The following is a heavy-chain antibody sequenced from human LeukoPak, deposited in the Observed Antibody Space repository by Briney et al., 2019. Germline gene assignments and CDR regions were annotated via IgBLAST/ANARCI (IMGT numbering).Heavy chain of an antibody. V-gene: IGHV1-2*02. CDR3: ARGSPSGSWFIDF. CDR1: GFTFTDYY. D-gene: IGHD3-10*01. J-gene: IGHJ4*02. Sequence: GASVKVSCKASGFTFTDYYMHWVRQAPGQGLESMGWITPTSGGANYAQKFQGRVAMTRDTSISTAYMELSSLRSDDTAVYYCARGSPSGSWFIDFWGQRSLVTVSS. CDR2: ITPTSGGA.